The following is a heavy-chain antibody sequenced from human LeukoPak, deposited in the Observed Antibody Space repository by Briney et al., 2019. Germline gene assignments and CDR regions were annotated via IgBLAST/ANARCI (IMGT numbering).Heavy chain of an antibody. V-gene: IGHV1-8*02. CDR2: MNPNSGNT. Sequence: ASVKVSCKASGGTFSSYAINWVRQATGQGLEWMGWMNPNSGNTGYAQKFQGRVTMTRNTSISTDYMELSSLRSEDTAVYYCARRLKRGGWTWGYWGQGTLVTVSS. CDR1: GGTFSSYA. J-gene: IGHJ4*02. CDR3: ARRLKRGGWTWGY. D-gene: IGHD6-19*01.